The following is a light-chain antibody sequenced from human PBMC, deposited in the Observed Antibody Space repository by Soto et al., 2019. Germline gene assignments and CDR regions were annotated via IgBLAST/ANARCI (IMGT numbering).Light chain of an antibody. J-gene: IGKJ2*01. CDR3: QQRRNWPGT. CDR1: QSVSFS. V-gene: IGKV3-11*01. Sequence: ELVLTQSPATLSLSPGERATLSCRASQSVSFSLAWYQQTPGQAPRLLIYDASNRATGIPARFSGSGSGTDFTLTISSLEPEDFAVYYCQQRRNWPGTFGQGTKVEIK. CDR2: DAS.